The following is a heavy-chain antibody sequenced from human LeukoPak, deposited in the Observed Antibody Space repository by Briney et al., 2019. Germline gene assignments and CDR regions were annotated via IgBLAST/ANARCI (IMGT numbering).Heavy chain of an antibody. CDR3: ARHTTSHYGMDV. J-gene: IGHJ6*02. CDR1: GGSISSYY. V-gene: IGHV4-59*08. Sequence: SETLSLTSTVSGGSISSYYWSWIRQPPGKGLEWIGYIYYSGSTNYNPSLKSRVTISVDTSKNQFSLKLSSVTAADTAVYYCARHTTSHYGMDVWGQGTTVTVSS. D-gene: IGHD1-1*01. CDR2: IYYSGST.